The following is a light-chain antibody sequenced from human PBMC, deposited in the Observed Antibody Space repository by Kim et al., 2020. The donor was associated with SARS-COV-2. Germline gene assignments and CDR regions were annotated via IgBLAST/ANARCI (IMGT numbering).Light chain of an antibody. V-gene: IGLV3-19*01. CDR1: GLRSYY. Sequence: VALGQTVRITCQGDGLRSYYATGYQQKPGQAPIVVIYGKNNRPSGIPDRFSGSSSGDTASLTITGTQAGDEADYYCNSRGSNDNVLFGGGTQLTVL. CDR3: NSRGSNDNVL. J-gene: IGLJ2*01. CDR2: GKN.